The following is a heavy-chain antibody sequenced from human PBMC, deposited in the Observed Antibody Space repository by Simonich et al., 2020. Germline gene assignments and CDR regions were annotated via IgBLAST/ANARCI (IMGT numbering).Heavy chain of an antibody. Sequence: EVQLVESGGGLVQPGGSLRLSCAASGFTFSSYWMHWVRQAPGKGVVWVSRINSDGSSTSYADSVKGRFTIARDNAKNTLYLQMNSLRAEDTAVYYCARDYSNYDAFDIWGQGTMVTVSS. V-gene: IGHV3-74*01. D-gene: IGHD4-4*01. J-gene: IGHJ3*02. CDR1: GFTFSSYW. CDR2: INSDGSST. CDR3: ARDYSNYDAFDI.